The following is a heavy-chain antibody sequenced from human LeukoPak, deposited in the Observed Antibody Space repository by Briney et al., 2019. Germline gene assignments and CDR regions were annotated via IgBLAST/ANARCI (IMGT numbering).Heavy chain of an antibody. Sequence: SETLSLTCTVSGGSISSYYWSWIRQPPGKGLEWIGYIYTSGSTNYNPSLKSRVTISVDTSKNQFSLKLSSVTAADTAVYYCAGHAGYYDSSGFYDYWGQGTLVTVSS. CDR3: AGHAGYYDSSGFYDY. V-gene: IGHV4-4*09. CDR1: GGSISSYY. CDR2: IYTSGST. D-gene: IGHD3-22*01. J-gene: IGHJ4*02.